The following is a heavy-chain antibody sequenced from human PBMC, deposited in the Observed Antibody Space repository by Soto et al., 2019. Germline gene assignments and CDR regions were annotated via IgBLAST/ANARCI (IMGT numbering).Heavy chain of an antibody. CDR3: ARDRDGYNSNWFDP. V-gene: IGHV3-11*06. D-gene: IGHD5-12*01. CDR1: GFTFSDYY. Sequence: QVQLVESGGGLVKPGGSLRLSCAASGFTFSDYYMSWIRQGPGKGLEWVSYISSSSSYTKYADSVKGRFTISRDNAKNSLYLQMNSLTAEDTAVYYCARDRDGYNSNWFDPWGRGTLVTVSS. J-gene: IGHJ5*02. CDR2: ISSSSSYT.